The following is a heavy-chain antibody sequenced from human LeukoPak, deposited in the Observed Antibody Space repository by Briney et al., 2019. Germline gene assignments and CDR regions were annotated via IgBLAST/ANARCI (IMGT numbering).Heavy chain of an antibody. CDR1: GGPISGSY. V-gene: IGHV4-59*01. J-gene: IGHJ4*02. D-gene: IGHD6-19*01. Sequence: SETLSLTCTVSGGPISGSYWSWIRQPPGKGLEWIAYMYNSGSTNYNPSLKSRVTISIDTSKNQFSLKLSSLTAADTAIYYCARRHSSGWFYYWGQGTLVTVSS. CDR2: MYNSGST. CDR3: ARRHSSGWFYY.